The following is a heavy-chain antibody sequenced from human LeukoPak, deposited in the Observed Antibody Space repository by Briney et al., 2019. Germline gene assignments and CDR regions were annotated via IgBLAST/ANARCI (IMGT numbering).Heavy chain of an antibody. CDR2: ISSSGITI. Sequence: PGGSLRLSCAASGFLFSSFEVNWVRQAPGKGLEWVSYISSSGITIYYADSVRGRFTISRDNAKNSLYLQMNSLRAEDTAVYYCARVGLEAFDIWGQGTMVTVSS. V-gene: IGHV3-48*03. CDR1: GFLFSSFE. CDR3: ARVGLEAFDI. J-gene: IGHJ3*02.